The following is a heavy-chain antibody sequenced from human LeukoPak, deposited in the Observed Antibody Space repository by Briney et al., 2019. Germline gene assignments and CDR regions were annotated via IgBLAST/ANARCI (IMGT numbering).Heavy chain of an antibody. V-gene: IGHV3-21*01. CDR1: GFTFSSYS. D-gene: IGHD6-19*01. CDR3: AKGKDSVAGATNDH. J-gene: IGHJ4*02. CDR2: ISSGGTYK. Sequence: PGGSLRLSCAVSGFTFSSYSMSWVRQAPGKGLEWVSSISSGGTYKYYADSVKGRFTISRDNAKNSLYLQMNSLRAEDTAVYYCAKGKDSVAGATNDHWGQGTLVTVSS.